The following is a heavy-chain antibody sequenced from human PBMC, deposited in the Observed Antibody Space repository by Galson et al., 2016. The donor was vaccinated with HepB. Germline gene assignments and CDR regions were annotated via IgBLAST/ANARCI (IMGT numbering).Heavy chain of an antibody. CDR2: ITPRFGTA. CDR1: GGTFNRYA. J-gene: IGHJ6*02. D-gene: IGHD3-9*01. CDR3: ATSILTVDPYYYYYAMDV. Sequence: SVKVSCKASGGTFNRYAFSWVRQAPGQGLEWMGGITPRFGTANYPQRSQGRVTITMDESTSTVYMELSSLRLEDTAVYYCATSILTVDPYYYYYAMDVWGQGTAITVSS. V-gene: IGHV1-69*05.